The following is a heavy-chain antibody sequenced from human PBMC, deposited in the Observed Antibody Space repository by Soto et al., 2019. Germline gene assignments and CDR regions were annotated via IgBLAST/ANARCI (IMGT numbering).Heavy chain of an antibody. J-gene: IGHJ4*02. CDR3: ARLDSSGYYYGYYFDY. CDR2: IYYSGST. V-gene: IGHV4-31*03. CDR1: GGSIISGGYY. Sequence: SETLSLTCTFSGGSIISGGYYWSWIRQHPGKGLEWIGYIYYSGSTYCNPSLKSRVTISVDTSKNQFSLKLSSVTAADTAVYYCARLDSSGYYYGYYFDYWGQGTLVTVSS. D-gene: IGHD3-22*01.